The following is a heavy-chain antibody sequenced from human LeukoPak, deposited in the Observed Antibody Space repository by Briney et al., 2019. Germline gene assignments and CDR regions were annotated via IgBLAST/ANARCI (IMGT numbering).Heavy chain of an antibody. V-gene: IGHV3-74*01. CDR2: MDSDGNTI. D-gene: IGHD3-16*01. Sequence: PGGSLRLSCAASGFTFSSYGMHWVRQAPGKGLVWVARMDSDGNTIDYSDSVKGRFTISRDNAKNTLYLQMNSLRADDTAVYYCARGIWRSYGLDVWGQGTTVTVSS. CDR3: ARGIWRSYGLDV. CDR1: GFTFSSYG. J-gene: IGHJ6*02.